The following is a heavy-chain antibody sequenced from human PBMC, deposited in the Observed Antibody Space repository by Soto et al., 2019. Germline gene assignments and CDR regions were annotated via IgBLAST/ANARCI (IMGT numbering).Heavy chain of an antibody. D-gene: IGHD3-10*01. J-gene: IGHJ5*02. CDR1: GFTFSSYW. CDR2: SNSDGSSA. Sequence: PGGSLRLSCAASGFTFSSYWMHCVRQAPGKGVVWVSRSNSDGSSASYADSVKGRFTISRDNAKNTLYLQMNSLRAEDTAVYYCARRWIYYGSGTLDCFDPWGQGTLVTVSS. CDR3: ARRWIYYGSGTLDCFDP. V-gene: IGHV3-74*01.